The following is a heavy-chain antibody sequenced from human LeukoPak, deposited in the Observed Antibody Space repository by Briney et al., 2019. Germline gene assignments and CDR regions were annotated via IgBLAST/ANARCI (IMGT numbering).Heavy chain of an antibody. J-gene: IGHJ4*02. CDR1: GFTFSDYY. Sequence: PGGSLRLSCAASGFTFSDYYMSWIRQAPGKGLEWVSYISSSSSYTNYADSVKGRFTISRDNAKNSLYLQMNSLRAEDTAVYYCARGDGYCSGGSCYVFDYWGQGTLVTVSS. D-gene: IGHD2-15*01. CDR3: ARGDGYCSGGSCYVFDY. CDR2: ISSSSSYT. V-gene: IGHV3-11*06.